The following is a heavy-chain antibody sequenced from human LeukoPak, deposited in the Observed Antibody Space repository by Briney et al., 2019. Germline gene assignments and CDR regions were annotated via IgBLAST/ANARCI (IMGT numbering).Heavy chain of an antibody. D-gene: IGHD5-24*01. CDR2: IYYDGST. J-gene: IGHJ5*02. V-gene: IGHV4-39*01. CDR3: ARHHRDGYTDL. CDR1: GGSFSITNYY. Sequence: SETLSLTCTVSGGSFSITNYYWTLIRQPPGKGRQWIGRIYYDGSTYYSPSLKSRVTISADTSKNQFSLKLSSVTAADTAVYFCARHHRDGYTDLWGQGILVTVSS.